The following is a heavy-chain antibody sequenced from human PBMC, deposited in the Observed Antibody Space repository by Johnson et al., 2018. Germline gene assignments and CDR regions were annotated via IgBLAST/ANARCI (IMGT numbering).Heavy chain of an antibody. CDR3: AKDRSVRYSSRWSDAFDI. J-gene: IGHJ3*02. V-gene: IGHV3-30*18. CDR2: ISYDGRNK. Sequence: QVQLVQSGGGVVQPGRSLRLSCAASGFTFNNFGMHWVRQAPGKGLEWVADISYDGRNKNYADSVKGRFAISRDNSKNTLYVQMDSLRAEDTAVYYCAKDRSVRYSSRWSDAFDIWGPGTMVTVSS. CDR1: GFTFNNFG. D-gene: IGHD6-13*01.